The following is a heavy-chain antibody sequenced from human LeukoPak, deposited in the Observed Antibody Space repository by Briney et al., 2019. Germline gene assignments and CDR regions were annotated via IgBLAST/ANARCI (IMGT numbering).Heavy chain of an antibody. Sequence: PGGSLRLSCAASGFTFSSYSMNWVRQAPGKGLEWVSSISSSSSYIYYADSVKGRFTISRDNAKNSLYLQMNSLRAEDTAVYYCARGGSAAAGPAEYFQHWGQGTLVTVSS. CDR1: GFTFSSYS. V-gene: IGHV3-21*01. D-gene: IGHD6-13*01. J-gene: IGHJ1*01. CDR2: ISSSSSYI. CDR3: ARGGSAAAGPAEYFQH.